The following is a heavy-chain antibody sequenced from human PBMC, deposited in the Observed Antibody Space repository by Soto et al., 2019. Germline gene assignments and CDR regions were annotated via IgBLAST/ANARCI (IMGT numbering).Heavy chain of an antibody. CDR1: GGSIKSSDHH. CDR3: VREERIAAPQIDY. J-gene: IGHJ4*02. D-gene: IGHD6-6*01. V-gene: IGHV4-30-4*01. CDR2: IHNSGTS. Sequence: SETLSLTCTASGGSIKSSDHHWSWTRQSPAKGLEWIGYIHNSGTSFYNPSLRGRVTVTLDTSRSQFSLALASVTAADTAVYYCVREERIAAPQIDYWGQGIPVTVSS.